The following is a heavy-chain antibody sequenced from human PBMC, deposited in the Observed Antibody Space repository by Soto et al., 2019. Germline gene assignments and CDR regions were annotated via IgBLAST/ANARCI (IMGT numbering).Heavy chain of an antibody. V-gene: IGHV3-30*18. J-gene: IGHJ2*01. Sequence: QVQLVESGGGVVQPGRSLRLSCAASGFTFSSYGMHWVRQAPGKGLEWVAVISYDGSNKYYADSVKGRFTISRDNSKNTLYLQMNSLRAEDTAVYYCAKQRGSSSDRRYFDLWGRGTLVTVSS. CDR1: GFTFSSYG. D-gene: IGHD6-6*01. CDR2: ISYDGSNK. CDR3: AKQRGSSSDRRYFDL.